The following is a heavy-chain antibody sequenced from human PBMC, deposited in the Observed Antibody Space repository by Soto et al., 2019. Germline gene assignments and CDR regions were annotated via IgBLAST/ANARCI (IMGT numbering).Heavy chain of an antibody. Sequence: PGGSLRLSCAASGFTFSSYWMSWVRQAPGKGLEWVANIKQDGSEKYYVDSVKGRFTISRDNAKNSLYLQMNSLRAEDTAVYYCARETKRYYDFNYYYGMDVWGQGTTVTVSS. J-gene: IGHJ6*02. CDR1: GFTFSSYW. CDR3: ARETKRYYDFNYYYGMDV. D-gene: IGHD3-3*01. V-gene: IGHV3-7*01. CDR2: IKQDGSEK.